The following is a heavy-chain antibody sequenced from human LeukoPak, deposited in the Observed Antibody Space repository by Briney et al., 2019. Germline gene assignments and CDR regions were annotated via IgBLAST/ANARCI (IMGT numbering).Heavy chain of an antibody. Sequence: GGSLRLSCAASGFTFSSYGMHWVRQAPGKGLEWVAVIWYGGSNKYYADSVKGRFTISRDNSKNTLYLQMNSLRAEDTAVYYCAKGSGSWGQGTLVTVSS. CDR1: GFTFSSYG. CDR2: IWYGGSNK. J-gene: IGHJ5*02. D-gene: IGHD3-10*01. CDR3: AKGSGS. V-gene: IGHV3-30*02.